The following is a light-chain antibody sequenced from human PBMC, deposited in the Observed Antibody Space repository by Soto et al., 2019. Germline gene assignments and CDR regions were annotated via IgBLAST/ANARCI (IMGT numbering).Light chain of an antibody. CDR3: HQYGSSSWT. CDR2: DAS. J-gene: IGKJ1*01. V-gene: IGKV3-20*01. CDR1: QSVRSSY. Sequence: MLSQSTGTLSLSPGERATLSCRASQSVRSSYLAWYQQKPGQAPRLLIYDASSRATGIPDRFSGSGSGTDFTLTISRLEPEDFAVYYCHQYGSSSWTFGQGTKVDIK.